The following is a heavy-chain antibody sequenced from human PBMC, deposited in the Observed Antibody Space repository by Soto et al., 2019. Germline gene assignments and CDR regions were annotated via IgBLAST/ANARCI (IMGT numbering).Heavy chain of an antibody. V-gene: IGHV3-48*02. D-gene: IGHD3-10*01. CDR1: GFTFSSYS. J-gene: IGHJ6*02. CDR3: AREARYYGSGDHYYGMDV. CDR2: ISSSSSTI. Sequence: EVQLVESGGGLVQPGGSLRLSCAASGFTFSSYSMNWVRQAPGKGLEWVSYISSSSSTIYYADSVKGRFTISRDNAKNSLYLQMNSLRDEDTAVYYCAREARYYGSGDHYYGMDVWGQGTTVTVSS.